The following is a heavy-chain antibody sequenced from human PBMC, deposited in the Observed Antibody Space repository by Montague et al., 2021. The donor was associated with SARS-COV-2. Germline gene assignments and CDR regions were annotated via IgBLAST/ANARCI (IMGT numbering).Heavy chain of an antibody. Sequence: PALVKPTQTLTLTCTFSGFSLSTSGMCVSWIRQPPGKALEWLARIDWDDDKYYSTSLKTRLTISKDTSKNQVVLTMTNMDPVDTATYYFARTWTFGELLYDAFDVWGQGKMVTVSS. J-gene: IGHJ3*01. CDR2: IDWDDDK. D-gene: IGHD3-10*01. CDR1: GFSLSTSGMC. V-gene: IGHV2-70*11. CDR3: ARTWTFGELLYDAFDV.